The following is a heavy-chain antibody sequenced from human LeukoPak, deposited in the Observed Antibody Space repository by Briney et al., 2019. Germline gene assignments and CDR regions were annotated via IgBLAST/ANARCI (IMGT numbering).Heavy chain of an antibody. CDR2: IYYSGST. D-gene: IGHD6-19*01. V-gene: IGHV4-59*08. J-gene: IGHJ4*02. Sequence: PSETLSLTCTVSGGPISSYYWSWIRQPPGKGLEWIGYIYYSGSTNYNPSLKSRVTISVDTSKNQFSLKLSSVTAADTAVYYCARHAPGIAVAGIYYWGQGTLVTVSS. CDR3: ARHAPGIAVAGIYY. CDR1: GGPISSYY.